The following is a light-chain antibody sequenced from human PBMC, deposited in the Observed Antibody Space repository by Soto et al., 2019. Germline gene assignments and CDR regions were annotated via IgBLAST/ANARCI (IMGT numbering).Light chain of an antibody. J-gene: IGKJ1*01. V-gene: IGKV3-11*01. CDR2: DAS. CDR1: QSVTTF. Sequence: EIVLTQSPATLSLSPGERATLSCMASQSVTTFLAWYQQKPGQAPRLLISDASDRATGIPARFSGSGSGTDFTLTISSLESEDFAVYYCQQRSNWPWTFGQGTKVEI. CDR3: QQRSNWPWT.